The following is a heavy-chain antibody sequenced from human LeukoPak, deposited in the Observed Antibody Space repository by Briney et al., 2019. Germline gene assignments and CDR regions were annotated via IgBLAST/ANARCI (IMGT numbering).Heavy chain of an antibody. CDR1: GYTFTSYG. CDR3: ARDRAPYDSSGYMNDY. J-gene: IGHJ4*02. CDR2: ISAYNGNT. Sequence: ASVKVSCKASGYTFTSYGISWVRQAPGQGLKWMGWISAYNGNTNYAQKLQGRVTMTTDTSTSTAYMELRSLRSDDTAVYYCARDRAPYDSSGYMNDYWGQGTLVTVSS. D-gene: IGHD3-22*01. V-gene: IGHV1-18*01.